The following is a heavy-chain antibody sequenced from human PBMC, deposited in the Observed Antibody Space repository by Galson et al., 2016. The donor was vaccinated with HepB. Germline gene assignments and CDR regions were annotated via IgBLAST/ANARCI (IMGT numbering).Heavy chain of an antibody. CDR2: ISFDGEKK. D-gene: IGHD5-24*01. J-gene: IGHJ4*02. CDR1: GLTLRHFA. Sequence: SLRLSCAASGLTLRHFAMHWVRQAPGKGLEWLAVISFDGEKKVYADSVRGRFTISRDNAKNTLYLQMNSLRAEDTAVYYCARDGDAYNFDYWGQGTLVTVSS. V-gene: IGHV3-30*04. CDR3: ARDGDAYNFDY.